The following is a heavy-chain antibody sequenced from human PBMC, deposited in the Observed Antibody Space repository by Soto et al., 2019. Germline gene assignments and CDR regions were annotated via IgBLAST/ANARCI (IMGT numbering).Heavy chain of an antibody. CDR2: ISGSGGST. CDR3: VTRRAYCGGDCYSARFDY. CDR1: GFTFSSYA. J-gene: IGHJ4*02. Sequence: EVQLLESGGGLVQPGGSLRLSCAASGFTFSSYAMSWVRQAPGKGLEWVSAISGSGGSTYYADSVKGRFTISRDNSKNTLYLQMNSLRAEDTAVYYCVTRRAYCGGDCYSARFDYWGQGTLVTVSS. V-gene: IGHV3-23*01. D-gene: IGHD2-21*02.